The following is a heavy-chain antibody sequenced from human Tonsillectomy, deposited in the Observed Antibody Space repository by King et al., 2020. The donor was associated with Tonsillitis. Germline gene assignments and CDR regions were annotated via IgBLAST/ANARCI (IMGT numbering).Heavy chain of an antibody. J-gene: IGHJ5*02. V-gene: IGHV3-53*01. CDR3: ARGYYYGRLDR. CDR2: IYSGGTT. Sequence: VQLVESGGGLIQPGGSLRLSCAASGFTVISNYMSWVRQAPGKGLEWVSLIYSGGTTNYADSVKGRFTISRDNSKNTVFLEMNNVRAEDAAVYYCARGYYYGRLDRWGQGTLVTVSS. CDR1: GFTVISNY. D-gene: IGHD3-10*01.